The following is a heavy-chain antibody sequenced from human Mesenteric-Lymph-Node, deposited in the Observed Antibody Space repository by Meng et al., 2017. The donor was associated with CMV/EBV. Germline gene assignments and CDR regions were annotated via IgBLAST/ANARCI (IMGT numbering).Heavy chain of an antibody. Sequence: GESLKISCAASGFTFSSYAMSWVRQAPGKGLEWVSAISGSGGSTYYADSVKGRFTISRDNSKNTLYLQMNSLRAEDTAVYYCAKDQRTIAQFDYWGQGTLVTVSS. CDR1: GFTFSSYA. J-gene: IGHJ4*02. CDR3: AKDQRTIAQFDY. V-gene: IGHV3-23*01. CDR2: ISGSGGST. D-gene: IGHD1-14*01.